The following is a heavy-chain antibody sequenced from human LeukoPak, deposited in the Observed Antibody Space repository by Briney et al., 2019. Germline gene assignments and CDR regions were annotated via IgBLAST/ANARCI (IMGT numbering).Heavy chain of an antibody. CDR2: INHSGST. Sequence: SETLSLTCAVYGGSFSGYYWSWIRQPPGKGLEWIGEINHSGSTNYNPSLKSQVTISVDTSKNQFSLKLSSVTAADTAVYYCARGLKFDYWGQGTLVTVSS. J-gene: IGHJ4*02. CDR3: ARGLKFDY. V-gene: IGHV4-34*01. CDR1: GGSFSGYY.